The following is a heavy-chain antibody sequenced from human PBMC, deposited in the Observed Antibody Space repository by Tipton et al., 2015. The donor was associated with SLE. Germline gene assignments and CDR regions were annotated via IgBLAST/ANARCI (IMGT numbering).Heavy chain of an antibody. Sequence: LRLSCDVRGESFSRFYWSWNRPPPGKGLEWIGEINHSGSTNYNPSLKRRVTMSVDTSKNRFSLKMSSVTGADTAVYYCVRGLDGTVGEHWGRRTRVTVSS. D-gene: IGHD5-24*01. CDR3: VRGLDGTVGEH. J-gene: IGHJ1*01. CDR1: GESFSRFY. V-gene: IGHV4-34*01. CDR2: INHSGST.